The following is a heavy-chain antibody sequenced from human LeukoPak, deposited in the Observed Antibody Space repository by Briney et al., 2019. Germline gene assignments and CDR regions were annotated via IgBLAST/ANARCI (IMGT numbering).Heavy chain of an antibody. CDR3: ASGGHDIQYYFQY. D-gene: IGHD5-12*01. Sequence: SETLSLTCTVSDGSISSYYWSWVRQAAGKGLEWIGRVYTSGTTKYNSSLKSRVTISVDKSKNQFSLKLTSVTAADTAVYYCASGGHDIQYYFQYWGQGTLVTVSP. J-gene: IGHJ4*02. V-gene: IGHV4-4*07. CDR1: DGSISSYY. CDR2: VYTSGTT.